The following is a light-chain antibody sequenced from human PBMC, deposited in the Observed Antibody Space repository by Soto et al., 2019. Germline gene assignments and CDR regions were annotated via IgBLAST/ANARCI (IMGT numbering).Light chain of an antibody. CDR2: GAS. Sequence: DIQMTQSPSFLSASVGDRVTITCRASQSIGKHLICYQQKPGKAPKFLIYGASTLQSGVPSRFTGSGSGTDFTLTVNSLQAEDFAIYYCQQSYSSPTTFGQGTRLEI. CDR3: QQSYSSPTT. CDR1: QSIGKH. J-gene: IGKJ5*01. V-gene: IGKV1-39*01.